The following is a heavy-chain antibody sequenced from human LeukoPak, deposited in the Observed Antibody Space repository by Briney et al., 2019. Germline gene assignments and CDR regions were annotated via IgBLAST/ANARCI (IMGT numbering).Heavy chain of an antibody. J-gene: IGHJ6*02. CDR2: IYHSGST. D-gene: IGHD6-19*01. V-gene: IGHV4-30-2*01. CDR1: GGSISSGGYS. Sequence: TSETVSLTRAVSGGSISSGGYSWSWIRQPPGKGLEWIGYIYHSGSTYYNPSLKSRVTISVDRSKNQFSLKLSSVTAADTAVYYCASGWYPYYYYGMDVWGQGTTVTVSS. CDR3: ASGWYPYYYYGMDV.